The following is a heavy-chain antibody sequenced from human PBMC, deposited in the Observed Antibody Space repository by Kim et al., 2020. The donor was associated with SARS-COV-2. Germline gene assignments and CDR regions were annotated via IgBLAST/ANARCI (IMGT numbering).Heavy chain of an antibody. CDR3: ARGGPYYYGSGSYYKP. Sequence: SETLSLTCAVYGGSFSGYYWSWIRQPPGKGLEWIGEINHSGSTNSNPSLKSRVTISVDTSKNQFSLKLSSVTAADTAVYYCARGGPYYYGSGSYYKPWGQGTLVTVSS. V-gene: IGHV4-34*01. J-gene: IGHJ5*02. CDR1: GGSFSGYY. D-gene: IGHD3-10*01. CDR2: INHSGST.